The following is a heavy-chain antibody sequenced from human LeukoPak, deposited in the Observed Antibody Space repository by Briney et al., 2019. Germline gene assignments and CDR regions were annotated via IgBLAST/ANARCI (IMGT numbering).Heavy chain of an antibody. Sequence: GGSLRLSCAASGFTFSNAWMSWVRQAPGKGLEWVGRIKSKTDGGTTDYAAPVKGRFTISRDDSKNKPYLQMNSLKTDDTAVYYCTTGITMVRGVIHLIDYWGQGTLVSVSS. CDR3: TTGITMVRGVIHLIDY. V-gene: IGHV3-15*01. CDR2: IKSKTDGGTT. J-gene: IGHJ4*02. CDR1: GFTFSNAW. D-gene: IGHD3-10*01.